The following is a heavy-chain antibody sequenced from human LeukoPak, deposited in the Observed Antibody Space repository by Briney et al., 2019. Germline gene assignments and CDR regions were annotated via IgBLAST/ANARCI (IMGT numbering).Heavy chain of an antibody. CDR1: GGSINSYY. V-gene: IGHV4-4*07. D-gene: IGHD1-7*01. J-gene: IGHJ5*02. Sequence: SETLSLTCTVSGGSINSYYWSWIQQSAGEGLEWIGRIDPSGSTNYNPSLRSRVTISLDRSKNQFSLKVTSVTAADTGVYYCARDPKGTNSFDPWGQGTLITVSS. CDR3: ARDPKGTNSFDP. CDR2: IDPSGST.